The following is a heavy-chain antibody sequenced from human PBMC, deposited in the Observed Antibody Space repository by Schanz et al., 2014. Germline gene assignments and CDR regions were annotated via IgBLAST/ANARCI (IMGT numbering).Heavy chain of an antibody. CDR1: GFTFNNFG. J-gene: IGHJ6*02. Sequence: EVQLVESGGGLVKPGGSLRLSCAASGFTFNNFGMNWVRQAPGKGLEWVSCITGGSTTYTYYAEAVRGRFTISRDNAKSSGGLQRKRMRAEDTAVYYCARSGVDVWGQVPPFTVSS. D-gene: IGHD3-10*01. CDR2: ITGGSTTYT. CDR3: ARSGVDV. V-gene: IGHV3-21*01.